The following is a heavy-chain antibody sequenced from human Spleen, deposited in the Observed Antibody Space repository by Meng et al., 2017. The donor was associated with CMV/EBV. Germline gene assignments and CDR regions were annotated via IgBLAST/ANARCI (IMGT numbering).Heavy chain of an antibody. J-gene: IGHJ4*02. CDR1: GFSFSDYY. CDR3: AREHSSSYYSNHYFDF. D-gene: IGHD6-13*01. CDR2: ITSGGTTI. Sequence: GESLKISCAASGFSFSDYYMKWVRQAPGKGLEWISYITSGGTTIYYADSVKGRFTISRDNAKNSLYLQMNSLGAEDTAVYYCAREHSSSYYSNHYFDFWGQGTLVTVSS. V-gene: IGHV3-11*04.